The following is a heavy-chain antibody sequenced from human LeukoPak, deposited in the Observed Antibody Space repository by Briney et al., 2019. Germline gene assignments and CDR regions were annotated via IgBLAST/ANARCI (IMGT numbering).Heavy chain of an antibody. CDR3: ARDSRGRSFDYYYYDMDV. CDR1: GFTFSSYA. V-gene: IGHV3-30-3*01. Sequence: PGGSLRLSCAASGFTFSSYAMHWVRQAPGKGLEWVAVISYDGSNKYYADSVKGRFTISRDNSKNTLYLQMNSLRAEDTAVYYCARDSRGRSFDYYYYDMDVWGQGTTVTVSS. J-gene: IGHJ6*02. D-gene: IGHD3-3*01. CDR2: ISYDGSNK.